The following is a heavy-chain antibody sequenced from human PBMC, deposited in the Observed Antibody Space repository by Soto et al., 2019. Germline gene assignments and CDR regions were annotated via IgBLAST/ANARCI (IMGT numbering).Heavy chain of an antibody. CDR3: ASYGYCGGDCYDDYYYYYGMDV. CDR1: GGSISSSSYY. D-gene: IGHD2-21*02. CDR2: IYYSGST. J-gene: IGHJ6*02. V-gene: IGHV4-39*01. Sequence: SETLSLTCTVSGGSISSSSYYWGWIRQPPGKGLEWIGSIYYSGSTYYNPSLKSRVTISVDTSKNRFSLKLSSVTAADTAVYYCASYGYCGGDCYDDYYYYYGMDVWGQGTTVTVSS.